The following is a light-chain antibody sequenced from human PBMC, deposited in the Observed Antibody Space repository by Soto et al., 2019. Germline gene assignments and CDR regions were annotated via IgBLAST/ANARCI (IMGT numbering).Light chain of an antibody. CDR1: QSVSSSY. Sequence: EILLTQSPGTLSLSPGERATLSCRASQSVSSSYLAWYQQRPGQAPRLLIYGASSRATGIPDRFSGSWTETDFTLTISRLEPEDFAVYYCQQYGSSWKFGQGTKVDIK. CDR3: QQYGSSWK. J-gene: IGKJ1*01. CDR2: GAS. V-gene: IGKV3-20*01.